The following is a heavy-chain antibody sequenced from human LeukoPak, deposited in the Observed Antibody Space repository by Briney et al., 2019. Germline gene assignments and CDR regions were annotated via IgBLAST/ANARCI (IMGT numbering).Heavy chain of an antibody. D-gene: IGHD3-9*01. V-gene: IGHV1-18*01. CDR2: ISAYNGNT. CDR1: GYTFTSYG. J-gene: IGHJ5*02. Sequence: ASVKVSCKASGYTFTSYGISWVRQAPGQGLEWMGWISAYNGNTNYAQKLQGRVTMTTDTSTSTAYMELGSLRSDDTAVYYCARIITYYDILTGYGWFDPWGQGTLVTVSS. CDR3: ARIITYYDILTGYGWFDP.